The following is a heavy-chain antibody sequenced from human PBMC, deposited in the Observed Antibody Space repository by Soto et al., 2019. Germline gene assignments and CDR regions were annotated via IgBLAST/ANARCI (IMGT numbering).Heavy chain of an antibody. V-gene: IGHV5-51*01. CDR2: IYPGDSDT. CDR1: GYSFPSYW. CDR3: ARHYYGTGSYYNY. Sequence: PGESQKISCKGSGYSFPSYWIGWVRQMPGKGLEWMGIIYPGDSDTRYSPSFQGQVTISADKSISTAYLQWSSLKASDTAMYYCARHYYGTGSYYNYWGQGTLVTVSS. J-gene: IGHJ4*02. D-gene: IGHD3-10*01.